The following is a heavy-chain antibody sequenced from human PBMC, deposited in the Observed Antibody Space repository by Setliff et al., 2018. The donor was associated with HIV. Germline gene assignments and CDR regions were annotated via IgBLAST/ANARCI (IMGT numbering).Heavy chain of an antibody. D-gene: IGHD3-16*02. J-gene: IGHJ4*02. V-gene: IGHV5-51*03. CDR3: ARGRDYIWGGYLDY. Sequence: GESLKISCKGFGYRFSNYWIGWVRQMPGKGLEWMGIIYPGDSDTRYSPSFQGQVTISADKSISTAYLQWSSLKAPDTAIYYCARGRDYIWGGYLDYWGQGTLVTVSS. CDR1: GYRFSNYW. CDR2: IYPGDSDT.